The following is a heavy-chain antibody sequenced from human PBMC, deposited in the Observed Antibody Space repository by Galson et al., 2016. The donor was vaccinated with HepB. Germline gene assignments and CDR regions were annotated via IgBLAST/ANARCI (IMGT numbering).Heavy chain of an antibody. D-gene: IGHD2-2*01. V-gene: IGHV4-59*01. CDR2: IYYSGST. J-gene: IGHJ5*02. Sequence: LSLTCTVSGGSISSYYWSWIRQPPGKGLEWIGYIYYSGSTNYNPSLKSRVTISVDTSKNQFSLKLSSVTAADTAVYYCARSLLGYCSSTRCHGAWFDPWGQGTLVTISS. CDR1: GGSISSYY. CDR3: ARSLLGYCSSTRCHGAWFDP.